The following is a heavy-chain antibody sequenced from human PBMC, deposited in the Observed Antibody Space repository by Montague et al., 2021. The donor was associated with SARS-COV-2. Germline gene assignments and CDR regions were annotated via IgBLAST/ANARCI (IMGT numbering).Heavy chain of an antibody. V-gene: IGHV4-34*01. CDR3: TREGYQVLWSDYYYYGMDV. J-gene: IGHJ6*02. Sequence: SEPLSLTCALYGGSFSGYYWSWIRQPPGKGLECIGEINHSGSTNYNPSLKSRVTISVDTSKNQFFRKLSSVTAGDTAVYYCTREGYQVLWSDYYYYGMDVWGQGTTVTVSS. CDR1: GGSFSGYY. D-gene: IGHD2-2*01. CDR2: INHSGST.